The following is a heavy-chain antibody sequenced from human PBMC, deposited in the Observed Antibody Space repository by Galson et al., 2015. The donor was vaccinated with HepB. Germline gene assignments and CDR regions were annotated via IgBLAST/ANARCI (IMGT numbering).Heavy chain of an antibody. V-gene: IGHV3-53*01. CDR3: ARDGLGYCSGGSCYSTDAFDI. D-gene: IGHD2-15*01. CDR1: GLTVSSSY. J-gene: IGHJ3*02. CDR2: IYSGGST. Sequence: SLRLSCAASGLTVSSSYMSWVRQAPGKGLEWVSVIYSGGSTYYADSVKGRFTISRDNSKNTLYLQMNSLRAEDTAVYYCARDGLGYCSGGSCYSTDAFDIWGQGTMVTVSS.